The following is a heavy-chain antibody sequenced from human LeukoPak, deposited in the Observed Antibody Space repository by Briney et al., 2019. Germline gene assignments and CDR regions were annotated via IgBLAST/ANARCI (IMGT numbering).Heavy chain of an antibody. D-gene: IGHD3-16*01. CDR2: ISTTSTHI. CDR3: ARGGIYSEGFDY. J-gene: IGHJ4*02. CDR1: GFTFSDYS. Sequence: PGGSLRLSCAASGFTFSDYSMNWVRQAPGKGLEWVSSISTTSTHIYYADSVKGRFTISRDNAKNSLYLQMNSLRAEDMAVYYCARGGIYSEGFDYWGQGTLVTVSS. V-gene: IGHV3-21*01.